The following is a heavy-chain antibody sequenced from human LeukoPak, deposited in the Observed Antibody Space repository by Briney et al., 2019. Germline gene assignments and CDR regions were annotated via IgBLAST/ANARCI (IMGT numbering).Heavy chain of an antibody. J-gene: IGHJ4*02. CDR1: GYTFTSCY. D-gene: IGHD2-2*01. CDR2: INPSGGST. Sequence: GASVKVSCKASGYTFTSCYMHWVRQAPGQGLERMGIINPSGGSTSYAQKFQGRVTMTRDTSTSTVYMELSSLRSEDTAVYYCARSFTSTGVLPATMEYWGQGTMVTVSS. V-gene: IGHV1-46*01. CDR3: ARSFTSTGVLPATMEY.